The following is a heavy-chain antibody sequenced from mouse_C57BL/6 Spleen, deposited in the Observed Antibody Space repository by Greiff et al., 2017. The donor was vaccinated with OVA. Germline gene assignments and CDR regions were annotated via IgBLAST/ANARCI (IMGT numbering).Heavy chain of an antibody. CDR2: IDPETGGT. V-gene: IGHV1-15*01. J-gene: IGHJ2*01. CDR3: TRGDSNSY. CDR1: GYTFTDYE. Sequence: QVHVKQSGAELVRPGASVTLSCKASGYTFTDYEMHWVKQTPVHGLEWIGAIDPETGGTAYNQKFKGKAILTADKSSSTAYMELRSLTSEDSAVYYCTRGDSNSYWGQGTTLTVSS. D-gene: IGHD2-5*01.